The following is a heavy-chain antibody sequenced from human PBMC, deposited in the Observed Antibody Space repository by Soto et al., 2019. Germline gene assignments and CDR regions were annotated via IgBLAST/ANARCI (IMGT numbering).Heavy chain of an antibody. J-gene: IGHJ5*02. V-gene: IGHV2-5*01. D-gene: IGHD2-15*01. Sequence: QITLKESGPTLVKPTQTLTLTCTFSGFSLSTSGVGVGWIRQPPGKALEWLAIIYWNDDKRYSPSLKSRLTITKDTSKNQLVLTMTNMDPVDTATYYCSHRARAGYCSGGSCLDENWFDPWGQGTLVTVSS. CDR1: GFSLSTSGVG. CDR2: IYWNDDK. CDR3: SHRARAGYCSGGSCLDENWFDP.